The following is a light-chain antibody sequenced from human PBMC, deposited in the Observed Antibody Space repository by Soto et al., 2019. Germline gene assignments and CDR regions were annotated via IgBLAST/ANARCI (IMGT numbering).Light chain of an antibody. CDR2: KVS. CDR3: MQGTHWPPYT. Sequence: DVVMTQSPLSLPVTLGQPASISCRSSQSLAYSDGNTYLNWFQQRPGQSPRRLIYKVSNRDSGVPDRFNGSGSGTDFTLEISRVEAEDVGVYYCMQGTHWPPYTFGQGTKLEIK. V-gene: IGKV2-30*01. CDR1: QSLAYSDGNTY. J-gene: IGKJ2*01.